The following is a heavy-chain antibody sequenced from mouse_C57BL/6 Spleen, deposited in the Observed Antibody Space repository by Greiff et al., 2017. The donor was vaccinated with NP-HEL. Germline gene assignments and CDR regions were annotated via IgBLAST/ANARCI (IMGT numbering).Heavy chain of an antibody. J-gene: IGHJ1*03. CDR3: VRDEEGNYEGHWYFDV. V-gene: IGHV10-3*01. D-gene: IGHD2-1*01. CDR1: GFTFNTYA. Sequence: EVQGVESGGGLVQPKGSLKLSCAASGFTFNTYAMHWVRQAPGKGLEWVARIRSKSSNYATYYADSVKDRFTISRDDSQSMLYLQMNNLKTEDTAMYYCVRDEEGNYEGHWYFDVWGTGTTVTVSS. CDR2: IRSKSSNYAT.